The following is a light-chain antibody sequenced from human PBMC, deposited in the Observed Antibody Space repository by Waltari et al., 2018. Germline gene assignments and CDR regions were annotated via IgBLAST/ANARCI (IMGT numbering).Light chain of an antibody. CDR2: NTN. J-gene: IGLJ3*02. V-gene: IGLV8-61*01. CDR3: ILYMHTVISTWV. CDR1: SGSVSTNYY. Sequence: TVVTQEPSFSVSPGGTVTLTCGLNSGSVSTNYYPSWYQQTPGQAPRTLIYNTNTSSSGVPDRFSGSILGNRAALTITGAQADDESDYYCILYMHTVISTWVFGGGTKLTVL.